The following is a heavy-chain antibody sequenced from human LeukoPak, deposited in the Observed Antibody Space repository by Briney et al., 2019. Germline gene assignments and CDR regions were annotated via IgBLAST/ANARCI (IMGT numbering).Heavy chain of an antibody. CDR2: VRYDGSNK. D-gene: IGHD5/OR15-5a*01. Sequence: GGSLRLSCGASGFTFSSYGMHWVRQAPGKGLEWVAFVRYDGSNKYYADSVKGRFTISRDNAKNSLYLQMNSLRAEDTAVYYCARGHVTVSAHDDAFDIWGQGTMVTVSS. J-gene: IGHJ3*02. V-gene: IGHV3-30*02. CDR1: GFTFSSYG. CDR3: ARGHVTVSAHDDAFDI.